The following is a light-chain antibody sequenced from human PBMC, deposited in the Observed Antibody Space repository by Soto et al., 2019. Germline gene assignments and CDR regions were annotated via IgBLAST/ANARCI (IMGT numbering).Light chain of an antibody. Sequence: QSVLTPPASASVSPGQSVTISCTGTSSDVGGYNYVSWYQQHPGKAPKLMIYEVSKRPSGVPDRFSGSKSGNTASLTVSGLQAEDEADYYCSSYAGSNNLVFGTGTKVTVL. J-gene: IGLJ1*01. CDR3: SSYAGSNNLV. CDR1: SSDVGGYNY. CDR2: EVS. V-gene: IGLV2-8*01.